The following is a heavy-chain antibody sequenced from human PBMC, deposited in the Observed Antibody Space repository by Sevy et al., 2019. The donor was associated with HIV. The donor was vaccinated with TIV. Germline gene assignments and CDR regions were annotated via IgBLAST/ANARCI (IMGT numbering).Heavy chain of an antibody. D-gene: IGHD3-10*01. J-gene: IGHJ3*02. V-gene: IGHV4-38-2*02. CDR2: VYHSVI. CDR1: GYSISSGYY. CDR3: ARSGSSPLGAFDM. Sequence: SETLSLTCTVSGYSISSGYYWAWIRQPPGKGLEWIANVYHSVIFYSPSLRSRVTISVDTSKNLFFLKLTSVTAADTALYYCARSGSSPLGAFDMWGQGTMVTVSS.